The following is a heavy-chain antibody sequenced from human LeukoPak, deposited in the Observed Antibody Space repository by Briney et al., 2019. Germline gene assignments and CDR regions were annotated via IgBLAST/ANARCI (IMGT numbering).Heavy chain of an antibody. V-gene: IGHV1-69*13. J-gene: IGHJ4*02. CDR1: GGTFSSYA. CDR3: ARPRGSYDY. D-gene: IGHD1-26*01. CDR2: IIPIFGTA. Sequence: ASVKVSCKASGGTFSSYAISWVRQGPGQGLEWMGGIIPIFGTANYAQKFQGRVTITADESTSTAYMELRSLRSDDTAVYYCARPRGSYDYWGQGTLVTVST.